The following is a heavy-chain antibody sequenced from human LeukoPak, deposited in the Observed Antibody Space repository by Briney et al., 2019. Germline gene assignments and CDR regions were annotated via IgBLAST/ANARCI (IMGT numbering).Heavy chain of an antibody. CDR3: ARIFGSGYVFDY. D-gene: IGHD5-12*01. V-gene: IGHV4-59*01. J-gene: IGHJ4*02. CDR2: IYYSGST. CDR1: GGSISSYY. Sequence: SETLSLTCTVSGGSISSYYWSWIRQPPGKGLEWIGYIYYSGSTNYNPSLKGRVTISVDTSKNQFSLKLSSVTAADTAVYYCARIFGSGYVFDYWGQGTLVTVSS.